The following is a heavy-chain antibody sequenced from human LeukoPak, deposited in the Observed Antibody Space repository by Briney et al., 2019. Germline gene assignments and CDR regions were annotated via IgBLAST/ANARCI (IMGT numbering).Heavy chain of an antibody. Sequence: SETLSLTCTVSGDSISSYYWSWIRQPAGKGLEWIGRIYTSGSTNYNPSLKSRVTMSVDTSKNQFSLKLSSVTAADTAVYYCAREDTAMVTFDYWGQGTLVTVSS. D-gene: IGHD5-18*01. J-gene: IGHJ4*02. V-gene: IGHV4-4*07. CDR2: IYTSGST. CDR3: AREDTAMVTFDY. CDR1: GDSISSYY.